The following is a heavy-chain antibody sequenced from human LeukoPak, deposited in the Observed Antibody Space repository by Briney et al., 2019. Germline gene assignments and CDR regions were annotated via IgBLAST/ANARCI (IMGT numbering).Heavy chain of an antibody. Sequence: GGSLRLSCAASGCTFSSYSKNWVRQAPGKGLEWVSYISSSSSTIYYADSVKGRFTISRDNAKNSLYLQMNSLRAEDTAVYYCARDPRGYCSGGSCLPGYGMDVWGQGTTVTVSS. V-gene: IGHV3-48*01. CDR3: ARDPRGYCSGGSCLPGYGMDV. D-gene: IGHD2-15*01. CDR2: ISSSSSTI. CDR1: GCTFSSYS. J-gene: IGHJ6*02.